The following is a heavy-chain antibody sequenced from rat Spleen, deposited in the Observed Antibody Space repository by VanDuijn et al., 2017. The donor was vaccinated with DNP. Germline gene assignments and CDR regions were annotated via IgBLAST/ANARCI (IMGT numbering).Heavy chain of an antibody. J-gene: IGHJ3*01. CDR3: ARPWDLGFAY. CDR2: ISIGGGNT. Sequence: EVQLVESGGGLVQPGRSLKLSCAASGFTFSNYGMAWVRLVPTKGLEWVASISIGGGNTYYRDSVKGRFTISRDNAKSTLYLQMNSLRSEDMATYYCARPWDLGFAYWGQGTLVTVSS. CDR1: GFTFSNYG. D-gene: IGHD4-6*01. V-gene: IGHV5S13*01.